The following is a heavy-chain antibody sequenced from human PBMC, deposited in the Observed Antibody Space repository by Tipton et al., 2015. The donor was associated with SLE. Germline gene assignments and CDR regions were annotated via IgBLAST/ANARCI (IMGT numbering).Heavy chain of an antibody. D-gene: IGHD1-26*01. Sequence: TLSPTCTVSGGSISSGSYYWSWIRQPAGKGLEWIGYIYTSGSTNYNPSLKSRVTISVDTSKNQFSLKLSSVTAADTAVYYCAREVGGNWGQGTLVTVSS. CDR1: GGSISSGSYY. CDR3: AREVGGN. V-gene: IGHV4-61*09. J-gene: IGHJ4*02. CDR2: IYTSGST.